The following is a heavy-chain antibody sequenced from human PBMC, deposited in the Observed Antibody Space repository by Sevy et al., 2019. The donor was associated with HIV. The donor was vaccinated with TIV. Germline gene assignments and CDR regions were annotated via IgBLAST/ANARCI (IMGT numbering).Heavy chain of an antibody. CDR1: GFTFDDYA. CDR2: ISWNSGSI. D-gene: IGHD6-13*01. V-gene: IGHV3-9*01. J-gene: IGHJ4*02. Sequence: GGSLRLSCAASGFTFDDYAMHWVRQAPGKGLEWVSGISWNSGSIGYADSVKGRFTISRDNAKNSLYLQMNRLRAEDTALYYCAKDIGSSLTREGVDYWGQGTLVTVSS. CDR3: AKDIGSSLTREGVDY.